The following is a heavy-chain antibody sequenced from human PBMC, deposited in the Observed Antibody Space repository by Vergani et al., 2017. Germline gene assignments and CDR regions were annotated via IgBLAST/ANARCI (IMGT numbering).Heavy chain of an antibody. Sequence: QVQLVQSGAEVKKPGASVKVSCKASGYTFTGYYMHWVRQAPGQGLEWMGWINPKSGGTNYAQKFQGWVTMTRDTSISTAYMELSRLRSYDTAVYYCARGRAPSNPFDYWGQGTLVTVSS. J-gene: IGHJ4*02. CDR2: INPKSGGT. D-gene: IGHD4-11*01. CDR3: ARGRAPSNPFDY. V-gene: IGHV1-2*04. CDR1: GYTFTGYY.